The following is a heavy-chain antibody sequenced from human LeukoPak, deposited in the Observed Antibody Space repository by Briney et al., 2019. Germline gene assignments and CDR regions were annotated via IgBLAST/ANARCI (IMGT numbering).Heavy chain of an antibody. CDR2: INHAGDT. V-gene: IGHV4-34*01. CDR1: GASVSAYY. D-gene: IGHD3-3*01. Sequence: PSETLSLTCGVYGASVSAYYWTWIRQSPGKGLEWIGDINHAGDTSYNKALKSRVTVSLDTTKNQISLRLSSMTAADTAVYYCSMCGGVLHPHDAFEIWGQGTMVTVSS. J-gene: IGHJ3*02. CDR3: SMCGGVLHPHDAFEI.